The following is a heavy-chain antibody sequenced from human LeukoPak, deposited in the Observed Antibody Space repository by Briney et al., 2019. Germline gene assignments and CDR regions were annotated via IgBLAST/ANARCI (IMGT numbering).Heavy chain of an antibody. CDR2: ISGSGGST. D-gene: IGHD3-16*01. V-gene: IGHV3-23*01. Sequence: RGSLRLSCAASGFTFSNYAMSWVRQAPGKGLKWVSAISGSGGSTYYADSVKGRFTISRDNSKNTLYLQMHSLRAEDTAVYFCAKDLTFGGVILTYFDYWGQGTLVTVSS. J-gene: IGHJ4*02. CDR3: AKDLTFGGVILTYFDY. CDR1: GFTFSNYA.